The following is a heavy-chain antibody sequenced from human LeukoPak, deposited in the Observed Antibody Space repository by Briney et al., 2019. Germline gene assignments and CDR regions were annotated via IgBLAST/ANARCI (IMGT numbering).Heavy chain of an antibody. CDR3: ARDRGSYGSDATYFDY. V-gene: IGHV3-53*01. CDR2: IYSGGST. J-gene: IGHJ4*02. CDR1: GFTVSSNY. Sequence: GSLRLSCAASGFTVSSNYMSWVRQAPGKGLEWVSVIYSGGSTYYADSVKGRFTISRDNSKNTLYLQMNSLRAEDTAVYYCARDRGSYGSDATYFDYWGQGTLVTVSS. D-gene: IGHD5-18*01.